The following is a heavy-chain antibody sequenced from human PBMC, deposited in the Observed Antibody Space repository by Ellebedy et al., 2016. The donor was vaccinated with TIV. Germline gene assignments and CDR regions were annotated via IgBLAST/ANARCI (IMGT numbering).Heavy chain of an antibody. CDR3: ARDSGSLAGFDY. CDR2: TYASGPA. V-gene: IGHV4-30-2*06. J-gene: IGHJ4*02. D-gene: IGHD2-15*01. CDR1: GDFIGRGGDS. Sequence: MPSETLSLTCSVSGDFIGRGGDSWTSVRQSPGKGLEWIGFTYASGPAYYNPSLKRRVSIPFDLSQNQFSLRLNSVTAADTAVYYCARDSGSLAGFDYWGPGALVTVSS.